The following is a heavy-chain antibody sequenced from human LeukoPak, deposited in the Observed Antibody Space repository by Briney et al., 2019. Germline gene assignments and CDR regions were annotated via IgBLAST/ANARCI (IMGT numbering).Heavy chain of an antibody. CDR2: ISYDGSNK. D-gene: IGHD6-13*01. Sequence: PGGSLRLSCAASGFTLSSYAMHWVRQAPGKGLEWVAVISYDGSNKYYADSVKGRFTISRDNSKNTLYLQMNSLRAEDTAVYYCARAAAAGIFDYWGQGTLVTVSS. J-gene: IGHJ4*02. V-gene: IGHV3-30-3*01. CDR1: GFTLSSYA. CDR3: ARAAAAGIFDY.